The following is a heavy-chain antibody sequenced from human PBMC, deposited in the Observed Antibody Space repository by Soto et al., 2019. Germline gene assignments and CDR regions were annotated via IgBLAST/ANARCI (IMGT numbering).Heavy chain of an antibody. Sequence: QLQLQESGSGLVKPSQTLSLTCAVSGGSMSSSGYSWNWIRQPPGKGLEWIGYKYNSGTNYYNPSLKSGVTCSVDRAKNRFSLKLTSVTAPDTAVYFCATQSYITSGDSYYSAMDVWGQGTTVTVSS. CDR3: ATQSYITSGDSYYSAMDV. J-gene: IGHJ6*02. D-gene: IGHD3-10*01. CDR2: KYNSGTN. V-gene: IGHV4-30-2*01. CDR1: GGSMSSSGYS.